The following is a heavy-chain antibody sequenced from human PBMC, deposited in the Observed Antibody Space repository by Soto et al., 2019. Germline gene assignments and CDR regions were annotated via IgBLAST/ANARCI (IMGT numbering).Heavy chain of an antibody. CDR1: GFSLSISGVG. J-gene: IGHJ6*02. V-gene: IGHV2-5*01. D-gene: IGHD3-10*02. CDR2: IFSNDDK. CDR3: SHMRCSGLFGMDV. Sequence: QITLKESGPTLVKPTQTLTLTCTFSGFSLSISGVGVGWVSQPQVKALAWLALIFSNDDKRSSPSLKIRLTSTKDTSKNQVVLIMTNIAPVDPATYYGSHMRCSGLFGMDVWCQGSTVTVSS.